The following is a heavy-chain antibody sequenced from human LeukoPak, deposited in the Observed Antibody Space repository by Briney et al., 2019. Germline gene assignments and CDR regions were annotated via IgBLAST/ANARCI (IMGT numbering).Heavy chain of an antibody. J-gene: IGHJ4*02. CDR3: ARVQSSGYYYVRRYFDY. Sequence: SETLSLTCAVYGGSFSGYYWSWIRQPPGKGLEWIGEINHSGSTNYNPSLKSRVTISVDTSKNQFSLKLSSVTAADTAVYYCARVQSSGYYYVRRYFDYWGQGTLVTVSS. D-gene: IGHD3-22*01. V-gene: IGHV4-34*01. CDR1: GGSFSGYY. CDR2: INHSGST.